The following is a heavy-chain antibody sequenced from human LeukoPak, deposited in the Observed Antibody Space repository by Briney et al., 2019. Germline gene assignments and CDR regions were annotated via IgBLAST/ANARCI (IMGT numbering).Heavy chain of an antibody. CDR3: ARGMVATIDY. CDR1: GGSFGGYY. Sequence: SETLSLTCAVYGGSFGGYYWSWIRQPPGKGLEWIGEINHSGSTNYNPSLKSRVTISVDTSKNQFSLKLSSVTAADTAVYYCARGMVATIDYWGQGTLVTVSS. D-gene: IGHD5-24*01. J-gene: IGHJ4*02. V-gene: IGHV4-34*01. CDR2: INHSGST.